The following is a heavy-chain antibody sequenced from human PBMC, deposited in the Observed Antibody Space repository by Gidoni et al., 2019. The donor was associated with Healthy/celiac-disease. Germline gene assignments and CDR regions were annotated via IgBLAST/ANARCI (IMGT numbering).Heavy chain of an antibody. CDR3: TREGYSDDY. J-gene: IGHJ4*02. CDR1: GFTFGDYA. Sequence: EVPLVESGGGLVQPGRSLRLSCTASGFTFGDYAMSWVRQAPGKGLEWVGFIRSKAYGGTTEYAASVKGRFTISRDDSKSIAYLQMNSLKTEDTAVYYCTREGYSDDYWGQGTLVTVSS. V-gene: IGHV3-49*04. D-gene: IGHD6-13*01. CDR2: IRSKAYGGTT.